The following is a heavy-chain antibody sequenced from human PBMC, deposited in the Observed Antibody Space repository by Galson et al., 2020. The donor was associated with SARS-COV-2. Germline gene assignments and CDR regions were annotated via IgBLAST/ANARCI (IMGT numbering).Heavy chain of an antibody. CDR2: ISREGSST. D-gene: IGHD7-27*01. CDR3: ARGDMGNDYFDY. CDR1: GFTFSNHW. V-gene: IGHV3-74*01. J-gene: IGHJ4*02. Sequence: ALHGESLKIYCAVSGFTFSNHWLHWVRQAPGKGLVWVSRISREGSSTSYADSVKGRFTISGDNAKNTLYLQMNSLRAEDTAVYYCARGDMGNDYFDYWGQGTLVTVSS.